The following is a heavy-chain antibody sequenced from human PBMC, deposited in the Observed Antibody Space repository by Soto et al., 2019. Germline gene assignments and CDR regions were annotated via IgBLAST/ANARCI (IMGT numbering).Heavy chain of an antibody. CDR2: IYYSGST. V-gene: IGHV4-39*01. J-gene: IGHJ4*02. D-gene: IGHD5-18*01. CDR1: GGSISSSSYY. CDR3: EAGRQLWLGFDY. Sequence: SETLSLTCTVSGGSISSSSYYWGWIRQPPGKGLEWIGSIYYSGSTYYNPSLKSRVTISVDTSKNQFSLKLSSVTAADTAVYYCEAGRQLWLGFDYWGQGTLVTSPQ.